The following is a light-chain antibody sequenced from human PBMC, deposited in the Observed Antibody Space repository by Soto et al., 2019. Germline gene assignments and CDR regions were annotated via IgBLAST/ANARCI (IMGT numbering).Light chain of an antibody. CDR2: GPS. CDR3: QQYGSSPRT. Sequence: IVLTQSPGTLSLSPGERATLSCRASQSVSSSDLAWYQQKPGQAPRLLIFGPSSRATGIPDRFSGSGSGTEFTLTISRLGPEYFAVYYCQQYGSSPRTFGQGTKLEIK. CDR1: QSVSSSD. J-gene: IGKJ2*01. V-gene: IGKV3-20*01.